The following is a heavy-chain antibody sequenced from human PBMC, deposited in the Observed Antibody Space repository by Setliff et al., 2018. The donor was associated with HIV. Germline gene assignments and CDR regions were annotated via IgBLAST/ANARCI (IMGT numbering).Heavy chain of an antibody. J-gene: IGHJ6*03. V-gene: IGHV1-2*02. Sequence: VASVKVSCKTSGYMFNIYYMHWVRQVPGQGLEWMGWSNPNTGGTKYAQKFQGRVTMTMDTSTTTAYMELSGLKSDDTAVYYCARDHVVCSGGTCRSDDPYYYYYMNVWGQGTTVTVSS. D-gene: IGHD2-15*01. CDR2: SNPNTGGT. CDR1: GYMFNIYY. CDR3: ARDHVVCSGGTCRSDDPYYYYYMNV.